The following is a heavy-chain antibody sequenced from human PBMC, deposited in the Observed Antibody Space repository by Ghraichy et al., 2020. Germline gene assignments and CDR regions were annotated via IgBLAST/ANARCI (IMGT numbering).Heavy chain of an antibody. J-gene: IGHJ4*02. CDR2: ISAYNGNT. D-gene: IGHD2-21*01. Sequence: ASVKVSCKASGYTFTSYGISWVRQAPGQGLEWMGWISAYNGNTNYAQKLQGRVTMTTDTSTSTAYMELRSLRSDDTAVYYCARAPLVCGGDCYFRPGDYWGQGTLVTVSS. CDR3: ARAPLVCGGDCYFRPGDY. CDR1: GYTFTSYG. V-gene: IGHV1-18*01.